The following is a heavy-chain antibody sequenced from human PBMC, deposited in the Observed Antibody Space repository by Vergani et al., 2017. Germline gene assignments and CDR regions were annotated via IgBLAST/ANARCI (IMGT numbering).Heavy chain of an antibody. V-gene: IGHV3-11*04. Sequence: QVQLVESGGGLVKPGGSLRLSCAASGFTFSDYYMSWIRQAPGKGLEWVSYISSSGSTIYYADSVKGRFTISRDNSTNTLYLQMNSLRAEDTAVYYCAKALELYYYYYGMDVWGQGTTVTVSS. CDR1: GFTFSDYY. CDR3: AKALELYYYYYGMDV. CDR2: ISSSGSTI. J-gene: IGHJ6*02. D-gene: IGHD1-7*01.